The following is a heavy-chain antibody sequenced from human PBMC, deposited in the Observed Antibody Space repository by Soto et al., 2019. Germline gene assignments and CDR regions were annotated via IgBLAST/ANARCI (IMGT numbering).Heavy chain of an antibody. CDR2: IWYDGSNK. Sequence: GGSLRLSCAASGFTFNNYWMSWVRQAPGKGLEWVAVIWYDGSNKYYADSVKGRFTISRDNSKNTLYPQMNSLRAEDTAVYYCARDSTGHRGSPLGGMDVWGQGTTVTVSS. V-gene: IGHV3-33*08. CDR3: ARDSTGHRGSPLGGMDV. CDR1: GFTFNNYW. D-gene: IGHD3-10*01. J-gene: IGHJ6*02.